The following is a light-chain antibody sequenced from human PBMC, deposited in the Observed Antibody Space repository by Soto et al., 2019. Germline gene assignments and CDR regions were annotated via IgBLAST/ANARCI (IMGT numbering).Light chain of an antibody. CDR2: GTS. V-gene: IGKV3D-15*01. J-gene: IGKJ4*01. CDR1: QSVNIN. Sequence: VRTQSASTLAVSGGERATLSCRASQSVNINLAWYQQKPGQAPRLLIYGTSNRATGIPDRFTGSGSGTDFTLTLSRLEPEDFAVYYCQQFSSYPLTFGGRTKV. CDR3: QQFSSYPLT.